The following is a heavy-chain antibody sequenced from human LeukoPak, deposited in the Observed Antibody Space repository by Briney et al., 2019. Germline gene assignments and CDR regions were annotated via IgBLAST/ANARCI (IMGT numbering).Heavy chain of an antibody. CDR2: ISAYNGNT. D-gene: IGHD2-2*01. CDR1: GYTFTSYG. J-gene: IGHJ6*03. Sequence: ASVKVSCKASGYTFTSYGISWVRQAPGQGLEWMGWISAYNGNTNYAQKLQGRVTMTTDTSTSTAYMELRSLRSDNTAVYYCARVVPADDYCYYFYMDVWGKGSTVTVSS. V-gene: IGHV1-18*01. CDR3: ARVVPADDYCYYFYMDV.